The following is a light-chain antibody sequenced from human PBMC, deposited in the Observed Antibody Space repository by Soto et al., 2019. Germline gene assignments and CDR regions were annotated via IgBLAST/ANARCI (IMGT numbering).Light chain of an antibody. CDR1: SSDVGNYNL. V-gene: IGLV2-23*02. Sequence: QAVVTQPASVSGSPGQSITISCTGTSSDVGNYNLVSWYQQHPGKAPKLMIYEVSKRPSGVSNRFSGSKSGNTASLTISGLQAEDEADFYCCSYAGSSTYVFGTGTKLTVL. CDR2: EVS. CDR3: CSYAGSSTYV. J-gene: IGLJ1*01.